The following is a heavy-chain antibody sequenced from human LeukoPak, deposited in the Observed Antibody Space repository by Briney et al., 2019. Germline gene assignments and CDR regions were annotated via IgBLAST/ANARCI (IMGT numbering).Heavy chain of an antibody. CDR3: ARTKIVLMVYAKLYNWFDP. Sequence: SETLSLTCAVYGGSFSGYYWSWIRQPPGKGLEWIGEINHSGSTNYNPSLKSRVTISVDTSKNQFSLKLSSVTAADTAVYYCARTKIVLMVYAKLYNWFDPWGQGTLVTVSS. CDR2: INHSGST. D-gene: IGHD2-8*01. V-gene: IGHV4-34*01. CDR1: GGSFSGYY. J-gene: IGHJ5*02.